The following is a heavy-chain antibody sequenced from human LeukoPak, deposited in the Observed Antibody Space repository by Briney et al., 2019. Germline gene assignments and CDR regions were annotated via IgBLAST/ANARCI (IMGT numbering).Heavy chain of an antibody. CDR3: ARLSDDYSNYVGYYHYYMDV. D-gene: IGHD4-11*01. Sequence: GESLKISCKGSGYSFTSYWIGWVRQMPGKGLEWMGIIYLGDSDTRYSTSFEGQVTISADKSISTAYLQCRSLKASDTAMYYCARLSDDYSNYVGYYHYYMDVWGKGTTVTVSS. V-gene: IGHV5-51*01. J-gene: IGHJ6*03. CDR1: GYSFTSYW. CDR2: IYLGDSDT.